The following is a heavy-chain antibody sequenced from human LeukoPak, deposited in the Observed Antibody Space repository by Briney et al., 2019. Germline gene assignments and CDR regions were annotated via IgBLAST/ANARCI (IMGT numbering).Heavy chain of an antibody. J-gene: IGHJ3*02. CDR3: ARDLRRDGYNTDDAFDI. CDR2: ISSSSSYI. D-gene: IGHD5-24*01. Sequence: GGSLRLSCAASGFTFSSYSMNWVRQAPGKGLEWVSSISSSSSYIYYADSVKGRFTISRDNAKNSLYLQMNSLRAEDTAVYYCARDLRRDGYNTDDAFDIWGQGTMVTVSS. CDR1: GFTFSSYS. V-gene: IGHV3-21*01.